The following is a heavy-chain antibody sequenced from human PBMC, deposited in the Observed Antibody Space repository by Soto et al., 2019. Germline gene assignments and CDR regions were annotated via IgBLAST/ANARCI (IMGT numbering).Heavy chain of an antibody. D-gene: IGHD3-3*01. V-gene: IGHV2-5*01. CDR3: AHRLRITIFGVVIGVDAFDI. Sequence: SGPTLVKPTQTLTLTCTFSGFSLSTSGVGVGWIRQPPGKALEWLALIYWNDDKRYSPSLKSRLTITKDTSKNQVVLTMTNMDPVDTATYYCAHRLRITIFGVVIGVDAFDIWGQGTMVTVSS. CDR2: IYWNDDK. CDR1: GFSLSTSGVG. J-gene: IGHJ3*02.